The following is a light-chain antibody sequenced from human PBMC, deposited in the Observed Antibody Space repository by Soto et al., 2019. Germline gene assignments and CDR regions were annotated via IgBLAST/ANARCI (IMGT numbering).Light chain of an antibody. J-gene: IGKJ3*01. CDR2: KAS. CDR1: QSISSW. V-gene: IGKV1-5*03. Sequence: EIRMTLSAATLSASIGDRVTITCRASQSISSWLAWYQQKPGKAPKLLIYKASSLDSGVPSRFSGSGSGTEFTLTISSLQPDDFATYYCEHYNSYPRTFAHRTKVDVK. CDR3: EHYNSYPRT.